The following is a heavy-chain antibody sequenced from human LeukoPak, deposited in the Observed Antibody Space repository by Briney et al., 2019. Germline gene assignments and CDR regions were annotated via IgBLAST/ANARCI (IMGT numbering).Heavy chain of an antibody. CDR3: AKEPRYSSSWYGDY. J-gene: IGHJ4*02. V-gene: IGHV3-23*01. D-gene: IGHD6-13*01. CDR2: ISAGAGT. Sequence: GGSLRLSCAASGFTFSSYAMTWVRQAPGKGLEWVSGISAGAGTYYAGSVTGRFTVSRDNSKNILYLQMNSLRAKDTAVYYCAKEPRYSSSWYGDYWGQGTLVTVSS. CDR1: GFTFSSYA.